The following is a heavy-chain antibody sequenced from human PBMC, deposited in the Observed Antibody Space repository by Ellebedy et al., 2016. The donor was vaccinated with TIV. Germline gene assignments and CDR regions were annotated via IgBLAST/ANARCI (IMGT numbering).Heavy chain of an antibody. CDR2: INPNSGGT. CDR3: ARLNGDWVGFDY. D-gene: IGHD4-17*01. CDR1: GYTFTGYY. Sequence: ASVKVSCKASGYTFTGYYMHWVRQAPGQGLEWMGWINPNSGGTNYAQKFQGRVTMTRDTSISTAYMELSSLRSEDTAVYYCARLNGDWVGFDYWGQGTLVTVSS. V-gene: IGHV1-2*02. J-gene: IGHJ4*02.